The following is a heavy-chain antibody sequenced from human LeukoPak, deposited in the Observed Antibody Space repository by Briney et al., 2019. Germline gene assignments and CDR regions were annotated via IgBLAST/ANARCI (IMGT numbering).Heavy chain of an antibody. V-gene: IGHV3-23*01. CDR2: INGGGVNT. D-gene: IGHD4-11*01. CDR1: GFTFSSYG. J-gene: IGHJ4*02. Sequence: GGSLRLSCAASGFTFSSYGMHWVRQAPGKGLEWVSTINGGGVNTHYADSVGGRFTISRDNSKNTLFLQMNSLRDEDTAVYYCAKDLYSNYGPADYWGQGNLVTVSS. CDR3: AKDLYSNYGPADY.